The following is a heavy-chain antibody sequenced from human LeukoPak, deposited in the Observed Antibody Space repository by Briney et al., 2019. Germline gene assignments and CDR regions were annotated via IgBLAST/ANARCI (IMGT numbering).Heavy chain of an antibody. D-gene: IGHD6-6*01. Sequence: ASVKVSYKASGYTFTSYGISWVRQAPGQGLEWIGWISAYNGNTKYAQKLQDRVTMTTDTSTTTAYMEVRSLTSDDTAVYYCARGSAMAQKQLVRHFDSWGQGTLVIVSS. CDR2: ISAYNGNT. V-gene: IGHV1-18*01. CDR1: GYTFTSYG. CDR3: ARGSAMAQKQLVRHFDS. J-gene: IGHJ4*02.